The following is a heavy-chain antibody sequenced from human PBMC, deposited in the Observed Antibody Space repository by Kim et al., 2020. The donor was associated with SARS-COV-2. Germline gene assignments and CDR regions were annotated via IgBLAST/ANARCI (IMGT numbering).Heavy chain of an antibody. CDR2: AHQNGET. D-gene: IGHD2-2*01. CDR3: ARVSGGCSASSCSLSS. CDR1: GDSISSNYW. V-gene: IGHV4-4*02. J-gene: IGHJ5*01. Sequence: SETLSLTCAVSGDSISSNYWWTWVRQSPGKGLEWIGEAHQNGETNYNPSLKRRVAMSLDKSKNQFSLKLSSVTAADSATYYCARVSGGCSASSCSLSSWG.